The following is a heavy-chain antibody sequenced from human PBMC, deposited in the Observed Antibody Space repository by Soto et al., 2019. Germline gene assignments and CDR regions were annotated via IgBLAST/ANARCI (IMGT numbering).Heavy chain of an antibody. CDR1: GFTFSSYA. Sequence: EVQLLESGGGLVQPGGSLRLSCAASGFTFSSYAMSWVRQAPGKGLEWVSAISGSGGSTYYADSVKGRFTISRDNPKKTLYLQMNSLRAEDTAVYYCAKVGLYYDILTGYYFGDYWGQGTLVTVSS. CDR3: AKVGLYYDILTGYYFGDY. D-gene: IGHD3-9*01. CDR2: ISGSGGST. J-gene: IGHJ4*02. V-gene: IGHV3-23*01.